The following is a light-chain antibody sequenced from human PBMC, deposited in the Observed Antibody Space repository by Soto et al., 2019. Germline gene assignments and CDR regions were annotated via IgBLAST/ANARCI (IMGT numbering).Light chain of an antibody. V-gene: IGLV1-40*01. CDR2: GNS. J-gene: IGLJ2*01. Sequence: QPVLTQPPSVSGAPGQRGTISCTGSSSNIGAGYDIHWYQQLPGTAPKLLIYGNSNRRSGVPDRFSGSKSGTSASLAITGLQAEDEADYYCQSYDSSLSGPVVFGGGTKVTVL. CDR3: QSYDSSLSGPVV. CDR1: SSNIGAGYD.